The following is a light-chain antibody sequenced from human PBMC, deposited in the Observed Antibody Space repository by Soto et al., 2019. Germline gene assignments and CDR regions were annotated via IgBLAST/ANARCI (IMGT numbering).Light chain of an antibody. Sequence: QPVLTQPPSVSGAPGQRVTISCTGSSSNIGAGYEVHWYQQLPGTAPKLLIYGNTNRPSGVPDRFSGSKSGTSASLAITGLQAEDEADYYCQSYDSSLSGSYVFGTGTKLTVL. V-gene: IGLV1-40*01. J-gene: IGLJ1*01. CDR2: GNT. CDR1: SSNIGAGYE. CDR3: QSYDSSLSGSYV.